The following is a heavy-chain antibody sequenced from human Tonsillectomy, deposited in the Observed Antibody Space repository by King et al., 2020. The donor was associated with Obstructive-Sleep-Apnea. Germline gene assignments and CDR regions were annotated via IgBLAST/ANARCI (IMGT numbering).Heavy chain of an antibody. J-gene: IGHJ6*02. CDR3: ARAPYYYDSSGYYYGMDV. V-gene: IGHV4-30-4*01. Sequence: VQLQESGPGLVKPSQTLSLTCTVSGGSISSGDYYWSWIRQPPGKGLEWIGYIYYSGSTYYNPSLKSRVTISVDTSKNQFSLKLSSVTAADTAVYYCARAPYYYDSSGYYYGMDVWGQGTTVTVSS. CDR1: GGSISSGDYY. CDR2: IYYSGST. D-gene: IGHD3-22*01.